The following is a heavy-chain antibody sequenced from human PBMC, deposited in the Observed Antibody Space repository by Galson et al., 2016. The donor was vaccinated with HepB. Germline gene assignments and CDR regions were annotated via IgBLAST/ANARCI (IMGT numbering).Heavy chain of an antibody. CDR2: IQHDGGEK. J-gene: IGHJ6*02. V-gene: IGHV3-7*03. Sequence: SLRLSCAASGFVFSTYLMTWVRQAPGRGLEWVANIQHDGGEKYYVESVKGRFIISRDNAQDSLYLQMNSLRDEDTAMYYCARWNYGWDVWGQGATVPVSS. CDR1: GFVFSTYL. CDR3: ARWNYGWDV.